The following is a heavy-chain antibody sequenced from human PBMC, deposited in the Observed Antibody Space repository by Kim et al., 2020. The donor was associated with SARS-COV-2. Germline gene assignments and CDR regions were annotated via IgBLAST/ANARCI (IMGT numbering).Heavy chain of an antibody. D-gene: IGHD3-9*01. Sequence: SETLSLTCTVSGGSISSSSYYWGWIRQPPGKGLEWIGSIYYSGSTYYNPSLKSRVTISVDTSKNQFSLKLSSVTAADTAVYYCARLFDDYGMDVWGQGTTVTVSS. CDR1: GGSISSSSYY. CDR3: ARLFDDYGMDV. J-gene: IGHJ6*02. V-gene: IGHV4-39*01. CDR2: IYYSGST.